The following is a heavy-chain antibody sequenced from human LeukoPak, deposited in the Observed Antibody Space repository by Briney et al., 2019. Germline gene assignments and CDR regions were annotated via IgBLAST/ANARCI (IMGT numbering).Heavy chain of an antibody. V-gene: IGHV1-24*01. CDR3: AVSLTTGGYYGMDV. J-gene: IGHJ6*02. Sequence: GASVKVSCKVSGYTLTELSLHWVRQAPGKGLEWVGRFDPEDGETIYARKFQGRVTMTEDTSTDTAYMELSSLRSEDTAVYFCAVSLTTGGYYGMDVWGQGTTVTVSS. D-gene: IGHD1-1*01. CDR1: GYTLTELS. CDR2: FDPEDGET.